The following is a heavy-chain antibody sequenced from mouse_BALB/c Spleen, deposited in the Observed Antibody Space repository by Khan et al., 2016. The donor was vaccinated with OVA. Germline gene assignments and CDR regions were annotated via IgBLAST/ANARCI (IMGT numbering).Heavy chain of an antibody. J-gene: IGHJ3*01. D-gene: IGHD4-1*01. CDR3: AMLGPGFAY. CDR2: IGYSGST. Sequence: EVQLQESGPGLVKPSQSLSLTCTVTGYSITSDYAWNWIRQFPGNKLEWMGYIGYSGSTSYNPSLKSRISITRDTSKNQFFLQLNSVTTEDTSTYYCAMLGPGFAYWGQGTLVTVSS. V-gene: IGHV3-2*02. CDR1: GYSITSDYA.